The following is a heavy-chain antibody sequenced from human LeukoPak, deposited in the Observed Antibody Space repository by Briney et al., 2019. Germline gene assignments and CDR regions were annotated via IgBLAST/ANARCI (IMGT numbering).Heavy chain of an antibody. CDR1: GGSFSGYY. V-gene: IGHV4-34*01. Sequence: SETLSLTCAVYGGSFSGYYWSWIRQPPGKGLEWIGEINHSGSTNYNPSLKSRVTISVDTSKNQFSLKLSSVTAADTAVYYCARGLYCSSTSCYTSPGGINRFDPWGQGTLVTVSS. CDR3: ARGLYCSSTSCYTSPGGINRFDP. J-gene: IGHJ5*02. CDR2: INHSGST. D-gene: IGHD2-2*02.